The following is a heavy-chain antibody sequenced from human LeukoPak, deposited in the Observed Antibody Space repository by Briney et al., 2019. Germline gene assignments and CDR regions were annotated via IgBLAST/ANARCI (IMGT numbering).Heavy chain of an antibody. CDR1: GFTFSSYA. CDR3: AKDDLVVVTATAFDY. V-gene: IGHV3-23*01. Sequence: GGSLRLSCAASGFTFSSYAMSWVRQAPGKGLEWVSAISGSGGSTYYADSVKGRFTISRDNSKNTLYLQMNSLRAEDTAVYYCAKDDLVVVTATAFDYWGQGTLVTVSS. J-gene: IGHJ4*02. D-gene: IGHD2-21*02. CDR2: ISGSGGST.